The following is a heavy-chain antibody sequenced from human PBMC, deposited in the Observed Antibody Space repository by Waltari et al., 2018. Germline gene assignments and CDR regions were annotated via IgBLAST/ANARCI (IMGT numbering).Heavy chain of an antibody. CDR1: GFTFSSYE. D-gene: IGHD6-6*01. V-gene: IGHV3-48*03. CDR3: ARDLSGGSSPFDY. CDR2: ISSSGSTI. J-gene: IGHJ4*02. Sequence: EVQLVESGGGLVQPGGSLRLSCAASGFTFSSYEMNWVRQAPGKGLEWVSYISSSGSTIYYADSVKGRFTISRDNAKNSLYQQMNSLRAEDTAVYYCARDLSGGSSPFDYWGQGTLVTVSS.